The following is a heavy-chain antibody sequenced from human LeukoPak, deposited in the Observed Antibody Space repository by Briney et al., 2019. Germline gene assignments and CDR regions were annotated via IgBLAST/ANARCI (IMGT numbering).Heavy chain of an antibody. J-gene: IGHJ1*01. Sequence: GGSLRLSCAASGLTFSSYAMSWVRQAPGKGLEWVSAISGSGGSTYYADSVKGRFTISRDNSKNTLYLQMNSLRAEDTAVYYCAKDLLPGGVQHWGQGTLVTVSS. CDR3: AKDLLPGGVQH. CDR2: ISGSGGST. D-gene: IGHD4-17*01. V-gene: IGHV3-23*01. CDR1: GLTFSSYA.